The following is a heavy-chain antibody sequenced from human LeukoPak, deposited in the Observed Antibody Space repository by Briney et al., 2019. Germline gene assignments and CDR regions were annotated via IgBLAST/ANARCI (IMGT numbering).Heavy chain of an antibody. J-gene: IGHJ6*04. V-gene: IGHV3-30*04. CDR1: GFTFSSYA. CDR3: ARERPTQSYDILTGYYSPPNGMDV. CDR2: ISYDGSNK. D-gene: IGHD3-9*01. Sequence: PGGSLRLSCAASGFTFSSYAMHWVRQAPGKGLEWVAVISYDGSNKYYADSVKGRFTISRDNSKNTLYLQMNSLRAEDTAVYYCARERPTQSYDILTGYYSPPNGMDVWGKGTTVTVSS.